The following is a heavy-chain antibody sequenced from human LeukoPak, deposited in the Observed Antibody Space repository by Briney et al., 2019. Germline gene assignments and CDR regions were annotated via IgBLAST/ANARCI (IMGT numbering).Heavy chain of an antibody. J-gene: IGHJ4*02. D-gene: IGHD5-12*01. CDR2: INRSGSI. CDR1: GGSSNGFY. V-gene: IGHV4-34*01. CDR3: ARGLESGHDGPLAS. Sequence: PSETLSLTCAVYGGSSNGFYWSWIRQPPGKGLEWIGEINRSGSINYNPSLKSRVAISVDPSMNQISLKPWSVTAADTAVYYCARGLESGHDGPLASWGQGTLVTVSP.